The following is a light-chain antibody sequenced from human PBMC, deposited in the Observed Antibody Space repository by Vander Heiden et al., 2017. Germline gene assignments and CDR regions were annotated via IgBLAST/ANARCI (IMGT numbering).Light chain of an antibody. CDR1: QSVSSY. Sequence: EIVLTQSPATLSLSPGERATLSCRASQSVSSYLAWYQQKPGQAPRLLIYDASNRATGIQARFSGSGSGTDFTLTISSREPEDFAVYYCQQRSNGPPGYTFGQGTKLEIK. J-gene: IGKJ2*01. CDR3: QQRSNGPPGYT. V-gene: IGKV3-11*01. CDR2: DAS.